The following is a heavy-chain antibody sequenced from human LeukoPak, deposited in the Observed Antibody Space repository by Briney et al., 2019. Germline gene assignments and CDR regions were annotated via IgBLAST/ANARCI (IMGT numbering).Heavy chain of an antibody. D-gene: IGHD3-3*01. J-gene: IGHJ4*02. CDR3: QSRFLEWLLDY. CDR2: IYYTGST. Sequence: SETLSLTCTVSGGSISSYYWSWIRQPPGKGLEWIGCIYYTGSTNYNPSLKSRVTISVDTSKSQFSLKLNSVTAADTAMYYCQSRFLEWLLDYWGQGTLVTVSS. CDR1: GGSISSYY. V-gene: IGHV4-59*08.